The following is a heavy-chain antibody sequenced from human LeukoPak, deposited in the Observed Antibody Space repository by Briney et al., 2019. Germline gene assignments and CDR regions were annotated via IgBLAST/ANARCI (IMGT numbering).Heavy chain of an antibody. Sequence: SETLSLTCTVSGGSISSSSYYWGWIRQPPGKGLEWIGSIYYSGSTYYNPSLKSRVTISVDTSKNQFSLKLSSVTAADTAVYYCARVGPYDSSGYNPYYFDYWGQGTLVTVSS. V-gene: IGHV4-39*07. J-gene: IGHJ4*02. D-gene: IGHD3-22*01. CDR2: IYYSGST. CDR3: ARVGPYDSSGYNPYYFDY. CDR1: GGSISSSSYY.